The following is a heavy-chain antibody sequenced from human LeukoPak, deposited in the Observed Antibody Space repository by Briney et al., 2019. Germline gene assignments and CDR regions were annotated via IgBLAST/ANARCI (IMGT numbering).Heavy chain of an antibody. CDR3: ARVNPITRYDY. D-gene: IGHD3-10*01. J-gene: IGHJ4*02. V-gene: IGHV3-23*01. Sequence: PGGSLRLSCAASGFTFSSSAMSWVRQAPGKGLEWVSAISNNGGYTYYADSVQGRFTISRDNSKSTLCLQMNSLRAEDTAVYYCARVNPITRYDYWGQGTLVTVSS. CDR2: ISNNGGYT. CDR1: GFTFSSSA.